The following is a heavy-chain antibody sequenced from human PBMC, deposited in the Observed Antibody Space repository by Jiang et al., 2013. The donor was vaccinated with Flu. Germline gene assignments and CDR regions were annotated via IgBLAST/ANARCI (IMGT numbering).Heavy chain of an antibody. D-gene: IGHD3-16*02. CDR1: GYTFTTYA. CDR3: ARAPGYVWGSYHPYFDY. CDR2: INGDNGNP. J-gene: IGHJ4*02. Sequence: GAEVKKPGASVKVSCKASGYTFTTYAMHWVRQAPGQRLEWMGWINGDNGNPKYSEKFQGRVTITRDTSASIAYMELSSLTSEDTAVYYCARAPGYVWGSYHPYFDYWGQGTLVTVSS. V-gene: IGHV1-3*01.